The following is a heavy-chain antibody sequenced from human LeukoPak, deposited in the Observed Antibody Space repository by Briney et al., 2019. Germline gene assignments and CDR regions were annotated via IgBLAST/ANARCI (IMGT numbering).Heavy chain of an antibody. V-gene: IGHV1-8*01. Sequence: ASVKVSCKASGYTFTSYDINWVRQATGQGLEWMGWMNPNSGNTGYAQKFQGRVTMTRNTSISTAYMELSSLRSEDTAVYYCARGLLELHPFDYWGQGTLVTVSS. CDR2: MNPNSGNT. CDR1: GYTFTSYD. CDR3: ARGLLELHPFDY. J-gene: IGHJ4*02. D-gene: IGHD1-26*01.